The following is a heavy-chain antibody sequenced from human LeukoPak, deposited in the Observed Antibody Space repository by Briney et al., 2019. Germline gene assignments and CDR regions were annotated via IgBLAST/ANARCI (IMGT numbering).Heavy chain of an antibody. D-gene: IGHD1-14*01. V-gene: IGHV1-2*02. CDR3: ARRSRNGLDAFDI. J-gene: IGHJ3*02. Sequence: ASVKVSCKASAYTFTGYYLHWVRQAPGQGFQWVGWLDPNNGDTDYAQKFQGRVTMTRDMSISTAYMDLGRLTSGDTAVYYCARRSRNGLDAFDIWGQGTMVTVSS. CDR2: LDPNNGDT. CDR1: AYTFTGYY.